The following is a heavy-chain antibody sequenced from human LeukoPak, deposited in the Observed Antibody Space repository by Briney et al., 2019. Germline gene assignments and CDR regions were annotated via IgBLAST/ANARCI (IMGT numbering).Heavy chain of an antibody. CDR1: GYTFTGYH. CDR3: AIEPTGSGHPGDV. D-gene: IGHD6-19*01. Sequence: ASVTVSCKASGYTFTGYHIHWVRQAPGQGLEWMSSINLNTAGTEYPQKFQGRVTVTWDTPVTTAYMELSALTYDDTATYYCAIEPTGSGHPGDVWGQGTMVTVSS. J-gene: IGHJ3*01. V-gene: IGHV1-2*02. CDR2: INLNTAGT.